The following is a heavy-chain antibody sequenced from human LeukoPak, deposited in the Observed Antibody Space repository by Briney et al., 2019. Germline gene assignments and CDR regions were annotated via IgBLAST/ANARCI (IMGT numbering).Heavy chain of an antibody. J-gene: IGHJ6*02. V-gene: IGHV4-31*03. CDR2: IYYSGST. Sequence: SETLSLTCTVSSGSISSGGYYWSWIRQHPGKGLEWIGYIYYSGSTYYNPSLKSRVTISVDTSKNQFSLKLSSVTAADTAVYYCARWSSGWLYGMDVWGQGTTVTVSS. D-gene: IGHD6-19*01. CDR1: SGSISSGGYY. CDR3: ARWSSGWLYGMDV.